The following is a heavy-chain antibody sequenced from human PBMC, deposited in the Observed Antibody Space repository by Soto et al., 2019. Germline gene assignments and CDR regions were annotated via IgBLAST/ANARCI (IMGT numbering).Heavy chain of an antibody. CDR3: ARGIVVVPAAMGYFDY. CDR2: IYYSGST. CDR1: GGSISSYY. J-gene: IGHJ4*02. Sequence: SETLSLTCTVSGGSISSYYWSWIRQPPGKGLEWIGYIYYSGSTNYNPSLKSRVTISVDTSKNQFSLKLSSVTAADTAVYYCARGIVVVPAAMGYFDYWGQGTLVTVSS. V-gene: IGHV4-59*01. D-gene: IGHD2-2*01.